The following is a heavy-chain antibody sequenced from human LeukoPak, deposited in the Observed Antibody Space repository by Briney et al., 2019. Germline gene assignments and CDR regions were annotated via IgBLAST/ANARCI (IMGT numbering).Heavy chain of an antibody. CDR1: GYTFTGYY. CDR2: IDPNSGGT. J-gene: IGHJ6*03. CDR3: ASYSSSLYYMDV. D-gene: IGHD6-6*01. Sequence: ASVKVSCKASGYTFTGYYMHWVRQAPGQGLEWMGWIDPNSGGTNYAQKFQGRVTMTRDTSISTAYMELSRLRSDDTAVYYCASYSSSLYYMDVWGKGTTVTVSS. V-gene: IGHV1-2*02.